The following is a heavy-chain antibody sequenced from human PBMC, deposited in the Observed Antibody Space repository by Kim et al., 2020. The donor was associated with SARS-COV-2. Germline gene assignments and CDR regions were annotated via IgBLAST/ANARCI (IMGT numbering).Heavy chain of an antibody. Sequence: GGSLRLSCAASGFTFDDYGMSWVRQAPGKGLEWVSGINWNGGSTGYADSVKGRFTISRDNAKNSLYLQMNSLRAEDTALYYCARGGARKLLWFGELLESLKRYDFYHYGMDVWGQGTTVTVSS. CDR1: GFTFDDYG. CDR2: INWNGGST. J-gene: IGHJ6*02. D-gene: IGHD3-10*01. CDR3: ARGGARKLLWFGELLESLKRYDFYHYGMDV. V-gene: IGHV3-20*04.